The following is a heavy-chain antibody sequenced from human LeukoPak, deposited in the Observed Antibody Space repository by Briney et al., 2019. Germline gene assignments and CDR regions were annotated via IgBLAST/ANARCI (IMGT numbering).Heavy chain of an antibody. CDR3: TKTGGPWD. D-gene: IGHD7-27*01. CDR1: GFTVSNSF. J-gene: IGHJ4*02. Sequence: GGSLRLSCAASGFTVSNSFMSWIRQAPGKGLEWVSVIYSDGTSYYADSVKARFSISRDNSKSSLYLQMNSLRVEDTAMYYCTKTGGPWDWGQGTLVTVS. CDR2: IYSDGTS. V-gene: IGHV3-53*01.